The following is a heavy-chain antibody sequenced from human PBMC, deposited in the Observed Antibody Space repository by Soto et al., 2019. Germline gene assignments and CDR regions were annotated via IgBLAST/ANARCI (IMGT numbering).Heavy chain of an antibody. CDR1: GFTVSTNY. CDR2: IYSNGNT. J-gene: IGHJ6*02. V-gene: IGHV3-53*01. CDR3: VVEDLGMEV. D-gene: IGHD2-15*01. Sequence: GSLSVSSAASGFTVSTNYRTCVLQTPGKGLEWVSIIYSNGNTYYADSVKGRVTISRDNSKNTLYLQMNSLRVDDTAVYYCVVEDLGMEVWGQGTTVTVSS.